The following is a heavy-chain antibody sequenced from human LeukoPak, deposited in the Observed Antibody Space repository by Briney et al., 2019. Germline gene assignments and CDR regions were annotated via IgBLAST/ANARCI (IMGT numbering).Heavy chain of an antibody. CDR1: GYTLTKLS. CDR3: ATVENRLSDYVWGSYRN. V-gene: IGHV1-24*01. J-gene: IGHJ4*02. CDR2: FDPEDGEA. Sequence: GASVKVSCKVSGYTLTKLSMHWVRQAPGKGLEWMGGFDPEDGEAIYAQKFQGRVTMTEDTSTDTAYMELSSLRSEDTAVYYCATVENRLSDYVWGSYRNWGQGTLVTVSS. D-gene: IGHD3-16*02.